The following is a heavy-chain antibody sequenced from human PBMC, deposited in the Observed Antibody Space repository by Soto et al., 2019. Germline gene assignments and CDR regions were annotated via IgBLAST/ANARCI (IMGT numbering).Heavy chain of an antibody. D-gene: IGHD4-17*01. J-gene: IGHJ4*02. V-gene: IGHV3-7*03. CDR3: ARAPDYGADLDY. Sequence: GGSLRLSCRASGYTFSNYYIIWVRQAPGKGLEWVANIRQDGGEKYYVDSVKGRFTISRDNTQNSMYLQMNSLRAEDTAVYYCARAPDYGADLDYGGQEILETASS. CDR2: IRQDGGEK. CDR1: GYTFSNYY.